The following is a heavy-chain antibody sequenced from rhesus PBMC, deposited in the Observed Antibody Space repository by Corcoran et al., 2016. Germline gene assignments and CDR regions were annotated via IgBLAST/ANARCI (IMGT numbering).Heavy chain of an antibody. CDR1: GYSISSGYD. D-gene: IGHD5-42*01. CDR3: AIRGYSGPYYFDY. Sequence: QVQLQESGPGVVKPSETLSLTCAVSGYSISSGYDWSWIRQPPGKGLEWIGYIYGRSGGTNYNPSLTNRVTMSMDTSKHQFSLKLSSVTAGDTAVYYSAIRGYSGPYYFDYCGQGVLVTVSS. CDR2: IYGRSGGT. J-gene: IGHJ4*01. V-gene: IGHV4-127*01.